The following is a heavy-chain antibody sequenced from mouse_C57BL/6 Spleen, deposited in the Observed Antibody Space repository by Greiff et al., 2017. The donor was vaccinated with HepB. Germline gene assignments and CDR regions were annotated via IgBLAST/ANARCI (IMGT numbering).Heavy chain of an antibody. CDR2: IYPRSGNT. V-gene: IGHV1-81*01. J-gene: IGHJ4*01. D-gene: IGHD2-1*01. CDR1: GYTFTSYG. Sequence: QVQLQQSGAELARPGASVKLSCKASGYTFTSYGISWVKQRTGQGLEWIGEIYPRSGNTYYNEKFKGKATLTADKSSSTAYMELRSLTSEDSAVYFCARGNLLRTAGYYAMDYWGQGTSVTVSS. CDR3: ARGNLLRTAGYYAMDY.